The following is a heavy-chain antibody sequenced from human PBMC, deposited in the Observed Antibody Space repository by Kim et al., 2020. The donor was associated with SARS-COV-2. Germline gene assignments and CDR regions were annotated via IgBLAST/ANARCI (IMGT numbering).Heavy chain of an antibody. V-gene: IGHV3-23*01. J-gene: IGHJ2*01. CDR2: ISGSGGST. Sequence: GGSLRRSCAASGFTFSSYAMSWVRQAPGKGLEWVSAISGSGGSTYYADSVKGRFTISRDNSKNTLYLQMNSLRAEDTAVYYCAKDRFRYGGNSFWYFELWGRGTLVTVSS. D-gene: IGHD2-21*02. CDR3: AKDRFRYGGNSFWYFEL. CDR1: GFTFSSYA.